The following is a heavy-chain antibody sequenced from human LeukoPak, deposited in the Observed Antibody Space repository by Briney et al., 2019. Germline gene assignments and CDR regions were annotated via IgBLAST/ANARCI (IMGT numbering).Heavy chain of an antibody. CDR3: ARVYYYYYMDV. J-gene: IGHJ6*03. Sequence: SETLSLTCTVSGDSISSYYWSWIRQPPGKGLEWIGYIYYSGSTNYNPSLKSRVTISVDTSKNQFSLKLSSVTAADTAVYYCARVYYYYYMDVWGKGTTVTVSS. CDR1: GDSISSYY. V-gene: IGHV4-59*01. CDR2: IYYSGST.